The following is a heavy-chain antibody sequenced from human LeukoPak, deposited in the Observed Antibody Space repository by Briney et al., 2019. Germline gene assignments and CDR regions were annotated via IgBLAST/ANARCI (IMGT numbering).Heavy chain of an antibody. V-gene: IGHV3-66*01. D-gene: IGHD6-19*01. CDR2: IYSGGST. Sequence: GGSLRLSCAASGFTFSSYAMSWVRQAPGKGLEWVSVIYSGGSTYYADSVKGRFTISRDNSKNTLYLQMNSLRAEDTAVYYCARVVGYSSGWGHAFDIWGQGTMVTVSS. CDR3: ARVVGYSSGWGHAFDI. J-gene: IGHJ3*02. CDR1: GFTFSSYA.